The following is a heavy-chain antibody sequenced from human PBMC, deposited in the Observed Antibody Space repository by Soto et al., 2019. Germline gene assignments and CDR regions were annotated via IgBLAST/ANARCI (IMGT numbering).Heavy chain of an antibody. CDR2: ISYDGSNK. CDR3: ARGVLRFLEWLAYGMDV. Sequence: QVQLVESGGGVVQPGRSLRLSCAASGFTFSSYAMHWVGQAPGKGLEWGAVISYDGSNKYYADSVKGRFTISRDNSKNTLYLQMNSLRSKDTAVYYCARGVLRFLEWLAYGMDVWGQGTTVTVSS. D-gene: IGHD3-3*01. V-gene: IGHV3-30-3*01. CDR1: GFTFSSYA. J-gene: IGHJ6*02.